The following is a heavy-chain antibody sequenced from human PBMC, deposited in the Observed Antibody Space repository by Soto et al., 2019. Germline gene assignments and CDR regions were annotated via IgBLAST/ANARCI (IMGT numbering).Heavy chain of an antibody. CDR2: IYYSGST. D-gene: IGHD6-19*01. Sequence: SETLSLTCTVSGGSTSSDGTYLSWIRQLPGKGLEWIGYIYYSGSTYYNPSLKSRVTISVDTSKNQFSLNLSSVTAADTAVYYCANDLGGWNYYWGQGTMVTVCS. V-gene: IGHV4-31*03. J-gene: IGHJ4*02. CDR3: ANDLGGWNYY. CDR1: GGSTSSDGTY.